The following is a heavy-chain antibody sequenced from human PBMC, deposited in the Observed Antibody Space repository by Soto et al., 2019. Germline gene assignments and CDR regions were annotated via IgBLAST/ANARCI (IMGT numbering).Heavy chain of an antibody. CDR3: ARDRGPPRYLYYGMDV. J-gene: IGHJ6*02. CDR1: GLTFSTYW. V-gene: IGHV3-7*01. CDR2: IKQDGSGE. D-gene: IGHD3-10*01. Sequence: GGSLRLSCAASGLTFSTYWMSWVRQAPGKGLEWVGNIKQDGSGENYVDSVKGRFTISRDNANHSLYLQMNSLRAEDTAVYYCARDRGPPRYLYYGMDVWGQGTTVTVSS.